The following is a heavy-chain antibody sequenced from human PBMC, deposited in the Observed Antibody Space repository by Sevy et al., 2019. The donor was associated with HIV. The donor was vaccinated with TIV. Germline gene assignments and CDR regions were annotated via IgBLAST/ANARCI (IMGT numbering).Heavy chain of an antibody. J-gene: IGHJ6*02. D-gene: IGHD3-3*01. CDR1: GFTFSSYS. CDR3: ARDRNGEGFWRVGYYYYGMDV. Sequence: GGSLRLSCAASGFTFSSYSMNWVRQAPGKGLEWVSSISSSSSYIYYADSVKGRFTISRDNAKNSLYLQMNSLRAEDTAVYYCARDRNGEGFWRVGYYYYGMDVWGQGTTVTVSS. CDR2: ISSSSSYI. V-gene: IGHV3-21*01.